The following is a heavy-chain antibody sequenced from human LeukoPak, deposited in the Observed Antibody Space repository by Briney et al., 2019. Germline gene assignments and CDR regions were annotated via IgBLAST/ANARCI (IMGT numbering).Heavy chain of an antibody. V-gene: IGHV3-23*01. CDR1: GFTFSSCA. D-gene: IGHD4/OR15-4a*01. CDR3: AKDQKRKAASMVSYFDD. CDR2: ISGSGGST. Sequence: PGGSLRLSCAASGFTFSSCAMSWVRQAPGKGLEWVSAISGSGGSTYYADSVKGRFTISRDNSKNTLYLQMNSLRAEDTAVYYCAKDQKRKAASMVSYFDDWGQGTLVTVSS. J-gene: IGHJ4*02.